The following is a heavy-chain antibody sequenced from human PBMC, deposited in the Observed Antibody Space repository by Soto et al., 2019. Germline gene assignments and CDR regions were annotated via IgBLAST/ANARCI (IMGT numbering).Heavy chain of an antibody. CDR3: LRDIFGVVIFDS. CDR1: GFSFSDSA. Sequence: GGSLRLSCSASGFSFSDSAMHWVRQAPGKRLEYVSAISTNGRSTFYADSVKGRFTISRDNSKNTVHLQMSSLRAEDTAVYYCLRDIFGVVIFDSWGQGTPVTVSS. J-gene: IGHJ4*02. D-gene: IGHD3-3*01. V-gene: IGHV3-64D*06. CDR2: ISTNGRST.